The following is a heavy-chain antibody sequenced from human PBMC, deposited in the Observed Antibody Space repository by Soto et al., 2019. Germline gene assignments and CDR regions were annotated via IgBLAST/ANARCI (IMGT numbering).Heavy chain of an antibody. D-gene: IGHD1-7*01. Sequence: SETLSLTCTVSGGSTNNYYWSWIRQSPGRGLEWIGCSYYSGATNYNPSLSSRVNISIGASKTQFSLRLRSVTAADTAVYYCARRQDWNYLFDNWGPGIMVTVSS. V-gene: IGHV4-59*01. CDR2: SYYSGAT. CDR1: GGSTNNYY. J-gene: IGHJ4*02. CDR3: ARRQDWNYLFDN.